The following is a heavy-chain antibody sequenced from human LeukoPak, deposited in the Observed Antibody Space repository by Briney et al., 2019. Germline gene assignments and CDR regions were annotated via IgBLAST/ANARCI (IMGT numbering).Heavy chain of an antibody. D-gene: IGHD5-12*01. Sequence: KASGYTHSTYYMHWVRQAPGQGLDWMGIINPSAGGTSYAQKFQGRVTMTRDTSTSTVYMELSSLRSEDTAVYYCARALEDYSGHDYGLDYWGQGTLVTVSS. CDR1: GYTHSTYY. CDR2: INPSAGGT. CDR3: ARALEDYSGHDYGLDY. J-gene: IGHJ4*02. V-gene: IGHV1-46*01.